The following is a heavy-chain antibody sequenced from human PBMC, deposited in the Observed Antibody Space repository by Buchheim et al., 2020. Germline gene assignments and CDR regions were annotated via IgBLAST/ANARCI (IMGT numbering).Heavy chain of an antibody. CDR1: GFTFSSYG. J-gene: IGHJ6*02. Sequence: QVQLVESGGGVVQPGRSLGLSCAASGFTFSSYGMHWVRQAPGKGLEWVAVISYDGSNKYYADSVKGRFTISRDNSKNTLYLQMNSLRAEDTAVYYCAKSSATYYDILTGYHRPYYYYGMDVWGQGTT. CDR3: AKSSATYYDILTGYHRPYYYYGMDV. D-gene: IGHD3-9*01. V-gene: IGHV3-30*18. CDR2: ISYDGSNK.